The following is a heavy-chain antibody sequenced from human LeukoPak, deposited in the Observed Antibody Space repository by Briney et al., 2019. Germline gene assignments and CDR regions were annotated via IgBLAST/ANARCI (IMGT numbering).Heavy chain of an antibody. CDR3: ARGGIAVAGTRGWFDP. Sequence: PSETLSLTCVVSGGSISSRNWWTWVRQPPGQGLEWIGEIYHSGSTNYNPSLKSRVTISVDTSKNQFSLKLSSVTAADTAVYYCARGGIAVAGTRGWFDPWGQGTLVTVSS. CDR1: GGSISSRNW. V-gene: IGHV4-4*02. J-gene: IGHJ5*02. CDR2: IYHSGST. D-gene: IGHD6-19*01.